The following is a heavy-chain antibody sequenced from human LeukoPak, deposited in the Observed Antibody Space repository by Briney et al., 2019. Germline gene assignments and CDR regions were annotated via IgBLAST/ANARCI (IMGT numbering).Heavy chain of an antibody. V-gene: IGHV4-4*07. Sequence: SETLSLTCTVSGGSISSYYWSWIRQPAGKGLEWIGRIYISETTIYNPSLRSRVTMSVDTSKNQFSLKLSSVTAADTAVYYCARVSTSWYQDWYFDLWGRGTLVTVSS. J-gene: IGHJ2*01. CDR2: IYISETT. CDR1: GGSISSYY. CDR3: ARVSTSWYQDWYFDL. D-gene: IGHD6-13*01.